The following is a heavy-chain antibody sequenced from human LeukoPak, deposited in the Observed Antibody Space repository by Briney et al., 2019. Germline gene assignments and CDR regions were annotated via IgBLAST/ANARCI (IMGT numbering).Heavy chain of an antibody. V-gene: IGHV4-59*01. J-gene: IGHJ4*02. CDR3: ASGYDSSAYRRFDY. D-gene: IGHD3-22*01. Sequence: SETLSLTCTVSGGSINSYYWSWIRQPPGKGLEWIGYIYYSGSTNYNPSLKSRVTISVDTSKNQFSLKLSSVTAADTAVYYCASGYDSSAYRRFDYWGQGTLVTASS. CDR1: GGSINSYY. CDR2: IYYSGST.